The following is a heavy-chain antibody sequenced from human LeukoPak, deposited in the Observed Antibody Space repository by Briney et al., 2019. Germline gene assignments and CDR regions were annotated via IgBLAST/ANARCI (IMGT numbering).Heavy chain of an antibody. CDR3: AKQPRYSSSSGVLYYFDY. Sequence: PGGSLRLSCAASGFTFSSYAMSWVRQAPGKGLEWVSAISGSGGSTYYADSVKGRFTISRDNSKNTLYLQMNSLRAEDTAVYYCAKQPRYSSSSGVLYYFDYWGQGTLVTVSS. CDR1: GFTFSSYA. J-gene: IGHJ4*02. V-gene: IGHV3-23*01. CDR2: ISGSGGST. D-gene: IGHD6-6*01.